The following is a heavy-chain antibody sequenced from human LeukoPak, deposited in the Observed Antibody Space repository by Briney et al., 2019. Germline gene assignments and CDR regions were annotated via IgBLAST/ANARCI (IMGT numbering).Heavy chain of an antibody. Sequence: PSETLSLTCAVYGGSFSGYYWSWIRQPPGKGLEWIGEINHSGVTNYNPSRKSRVTMSVDTSKNQFSLKLTSVTAADTAVYYCARGALGYCSSSSCYDAFDIWGQGTRVTVSS. V-gene: IGHV4-34*01. J-gene: IGHJ3*02. CDR1: GGSFSGYY. D-gene: IGHD2-2*01. CDR3: ARGALGYCSSSSCYDAFDI. CDR2: INHSGVT.